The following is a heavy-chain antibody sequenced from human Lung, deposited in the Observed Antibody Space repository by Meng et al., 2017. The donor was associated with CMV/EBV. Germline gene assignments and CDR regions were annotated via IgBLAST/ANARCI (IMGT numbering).Heavy chain of an antibody. D-gene: IGHD1-1*01. CDR2: IYYSGST. CDR1: GASISSYY. V-gene: IGHV4-59*01. Sequence: SETLSLXCTVSGASISSYYWSWIRQPPGRGLEYIGFIYYSGSTNYNPSLRRPVIISIDTSKNQFSLKLSSVTTADTAVYYCARFSATGAYYYGMDVWGQGTTVTVSS. CDR3: ARFSATGAYYYGMDV. J-gene: IGHJ6*02.